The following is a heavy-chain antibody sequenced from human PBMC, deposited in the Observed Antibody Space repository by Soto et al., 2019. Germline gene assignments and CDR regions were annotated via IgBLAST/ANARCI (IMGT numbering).Heavy chain of an antibody. J-gene: IGHJ4*02. CDR3: AKDTLAWGSSSYFDY. Sequence: EVQLLESGAGLVQPGGSLRLSCAASGFTFSSYAMSWVRQAPGKGLEWVSAISGSGGSTYYADSVKGRFTISRDNSKNTLYLQMNSLRAEDTAVYYCAKDTLAWGSSSYFDYWGQGTLVTVSS. CDR2: ISGSGGST. CDR1: GFTFSSYA. V-gene: IGHV3-23*01. D-gene: IGHD6-6*01.